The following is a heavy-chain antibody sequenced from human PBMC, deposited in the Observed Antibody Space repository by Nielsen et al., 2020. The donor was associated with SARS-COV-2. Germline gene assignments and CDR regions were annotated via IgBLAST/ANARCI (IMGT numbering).Heavy chain of an antibody. J-gene: IGHJ4*02. CDR3: AKGKLPGRSLATYYFDY. CDR2: ISYDGSNK. D-gene: IGHD1-7*01. Sequence: GGSLRLSCAASGFTFSSYGMHWVRQAPGKGLEWVAVISYDGSNKYYVDSVKGRFTISRDNSKNTLFLQMNSLRAEDTAVYYCAKGKLPGRSLATYYFDYWGQGTLVTVSS. V-gene: IGHV3-30*18. CDR1: GFTFSSYG.